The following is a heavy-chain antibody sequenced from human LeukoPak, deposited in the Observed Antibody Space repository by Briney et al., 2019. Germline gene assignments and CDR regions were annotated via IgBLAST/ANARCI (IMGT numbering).Heavy chain of an antibody. D-gene: IGHD3-22*01. CDR3: AKDASGYPDY. V-gene: IGHV3-30*18. Sequence: GGSLRLSCAASGFTFSNYAIHWVRQAPGKGLEWVAVISYDGSNRFYADSVKGRFTISRDNSKNTLYLQMNSLRAEDTAVYYCAKDASGYPDYWGQGTLVTVSS. J-gene: IGHJ4*02. CDR2: ISYDGSNR. CDR1: GFTFSNYA.